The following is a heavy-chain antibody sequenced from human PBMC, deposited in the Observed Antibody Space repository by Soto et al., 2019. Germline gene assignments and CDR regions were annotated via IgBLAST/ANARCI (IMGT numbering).Heavy chain of an antibody. Sequence: EVQLVESGGGLVKPGGSLRLSCAASGFTLNNAWMSWVRQAPGKGLEWIGRIKSKTVGGTTDYAAPVKGRFTISRDDSKNTLYLQMNSLKTEDTALYYCTTDLTTVTISYFDYWGQGTLVTVSS. CDR2: IKSKTVGGTT. D-gene: IGHD4-17*01. V-gene: IGHV3-15*01. CDR1: GFTLNNAW. J-gene: IGHJ4*02. CDR3: TTDLTTVTISYFDY.